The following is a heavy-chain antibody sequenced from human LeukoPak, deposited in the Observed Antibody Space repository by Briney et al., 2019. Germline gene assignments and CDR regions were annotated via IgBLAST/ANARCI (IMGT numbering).Heavy chain of an antibody. CDR2: ISSSSSYI. Sequence: GGSLRLSCAASGFTFSSYSMNWVRQAPGKGLEWVSSISSSSSYIYYADSVKGRFTISRDNSKNTLYLQMNSLRAEDTAVYYCAQSRGDDFWSGYYTLDYWGQGTLVTVSS. CDR1: GFTFSSYS. CDR3: AQSRGDDFWSGYYTLDY. J-gene: IGHJ4*02. V-gene: IGHV3-21*04. D-gene: IGHD3-3*01.